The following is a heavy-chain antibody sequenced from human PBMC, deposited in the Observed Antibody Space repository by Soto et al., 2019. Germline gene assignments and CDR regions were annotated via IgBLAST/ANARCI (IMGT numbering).Heavy chain of an antibody. V-gene: IGHV3-23*01. CDR3: AKGLSIVVVVAAPESAAIDY. J-gene: IGHJ4*02. Sequence: PGGSLRLSCAASGFTFSSYAMSWVRQAPGKGLEWVSAISGSGGSTYYADSVKGRFTISRDNSKNTLYLQMNSLRAEDTAVYYCAKGLSIVVVVAAPESAAIDYWGQGTLVTVSS. CDR1: GFTFSSYA. D-gene: IGHD2-15*01. CDR2: ISGSGGST.